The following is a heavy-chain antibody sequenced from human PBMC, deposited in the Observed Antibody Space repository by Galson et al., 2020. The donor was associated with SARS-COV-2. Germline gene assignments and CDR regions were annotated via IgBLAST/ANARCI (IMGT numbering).Heavy chain of an antibody. CDR3: ARDRPTVVGDYYFDY. CDR1: GFTVSSNY. CDR2: IYSGGST. V-gene: IGHV3-53*04. D-gene: IGHD4-4*01. Sequence: GGSLRLSCAASGFTVSSNYMSWVRQAPGKGLEWVSVIYSGGSTYYADSVKGRFTISRHNSKNTLYLQMNSLRAEDTAVYYCARDRPTVVGDYYFDYWGQGTLVTVSS. J-gene: IGHJ4*02.